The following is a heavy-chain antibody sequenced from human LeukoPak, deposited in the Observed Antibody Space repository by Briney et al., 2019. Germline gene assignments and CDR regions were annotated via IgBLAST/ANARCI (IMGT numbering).Heavy chain of an antibody. CDR1: GGSISSYY. Sequence: SETLSLTCTVSGGSISSYYWSWIRQPPGKALEYIGNIFYTGRTAYNPSFKSRATISVDTSKNQFSLNLSSVTAADTALYYCARHRSGGYEVDYWGQGTLVTVSS. J-gene: IGHJ4*02. CDR2: IFYTGRT. D-gene: IGHD2-8*02. V-gene: IGHV4-59*08. CDR3: ARHRSGGYEVDY.